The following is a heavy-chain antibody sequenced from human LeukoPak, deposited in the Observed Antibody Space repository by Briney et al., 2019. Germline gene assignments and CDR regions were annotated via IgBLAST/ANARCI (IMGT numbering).Heavy chain of an antibody. D-gene: IGHD5-24*01. Sequence: GGSLRLSCAASGFTVSSNYMSWVRQAPGKGLEWVSLIYSGGSTYYADSVKGRFTISRDNSKNTLYLQMNSLRAEDTALYYCASRDKGYYYGMDVWGQGTTVTVSS. CDR1: GFTVSSNY. J-gene: IGHJ6*02. CDR3: ASRDKGYYYGMDV. CDR2: IYSGGST. V-gene: IGHV3-66*01.